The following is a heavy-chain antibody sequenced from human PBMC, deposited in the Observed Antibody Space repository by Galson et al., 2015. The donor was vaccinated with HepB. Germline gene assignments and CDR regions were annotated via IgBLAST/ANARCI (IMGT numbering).Heavy chain of an antibody. J-gene: IGHJ4*02. CDR3: ARLAVDTAMVLDY. D-gene: IGHD5-18*01. V-gene: IGHV7-4-1*02. Sequence: SVKVSCKASGYTFTSYAMNWVRQAPGQGLEWMGWINTNTGNPTYAQGFTGRFVFSLDTSISTAYLQWSSLKASDTAMYYCARLAVDTAMVLDYWGQGTLVTVSS. CDR1: GYTFTSYA. CDR2: INTNTGNP.